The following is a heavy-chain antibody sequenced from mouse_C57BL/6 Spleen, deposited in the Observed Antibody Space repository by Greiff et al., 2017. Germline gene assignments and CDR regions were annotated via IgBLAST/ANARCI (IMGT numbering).Heavy chain of an antibody. D-gene: IGHD1-1*01. CDR3: ARHGSSWYFDV. CDR2: IYPGDGDT. CDR1: GYAFSSYW. J-gene: IGHJ1*03. Sequence: VQLKESGAELVKPGASVKISCKASGYAFSSYWMNWVKQRPGKGLEWIGQIYPGDGDTNYNGKFKGKATLTADKSSSTAYMQLSSLTSEDSAVYFCARHGSSWYFDVWGTGTTVTVSS. V-gene: IGHV1-80*01.